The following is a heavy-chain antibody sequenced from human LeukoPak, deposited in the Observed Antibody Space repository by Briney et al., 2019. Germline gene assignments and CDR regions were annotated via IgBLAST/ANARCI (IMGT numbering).Heavy chain of an antibody. Sequence: SESLSLTCTVSGGSISSYHWSWLRQPPGKVMEYIGESHYSGSTKYNPSLPSRVTISVDTSRNQFSLKLSSVTAADTAVYYCAGESRHYYGMDVWGQGTTVTVSS. CDR3: AGESRHYYGMDV. CDR1: GGSISSYH. CDR2: SHYSGST. J-gene: IGHJ6*02. V-gene: IGHV4-59*01.